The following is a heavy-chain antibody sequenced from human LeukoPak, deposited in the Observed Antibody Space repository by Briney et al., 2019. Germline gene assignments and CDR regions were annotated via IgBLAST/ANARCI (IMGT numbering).Heavy chain of an antibody. CDR1: GFYA. CDR3: ARDPNSRRWFDY. J-gene: IGHJ4*02. D-gene: IGHD6-13*01. CDR2: ISYDGSNK. Sequence: GGSLRLSCAASGFYAMHWVRQAPGKGLEWVALISYDGSNKYYADSVKGRFTISRGNSKNTLYLQMNSLRAEDTAVYYCARDPNSRRWFDYWGQGTLVTVSS. V-gene: IGHV3-30-3*01.